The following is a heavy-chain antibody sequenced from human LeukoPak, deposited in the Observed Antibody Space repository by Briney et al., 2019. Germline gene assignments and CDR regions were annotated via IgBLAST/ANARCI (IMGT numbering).Heavy chain of an antibody. CDR1: GGSISSYY. Sequence: PSETLSLTCTVSGGSISSYYWSWIRQPPGKGLEWIGYIYTSGSTNYNPSLKSRVTISVDTSKNQFSLKLSSVTAADTAVYYCARLSGGSYSEFDYWGQGTLVTVSS. D-gene: IGHD1-26*01. CDR3: ARLSGGSYSEFDY. CDR2: IYTSGST. V-gene: IGHV4-4*09. J-gene: IGHJ4*02.